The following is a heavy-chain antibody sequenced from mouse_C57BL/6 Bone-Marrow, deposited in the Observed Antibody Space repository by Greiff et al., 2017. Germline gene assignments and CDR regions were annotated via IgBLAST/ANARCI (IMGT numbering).Heavy chain of an antibody. CDR3: GPYDGSSFCWYFDV. D-gene: IGHD1-1*01. CDR2: IYPRSGNT. Sequence: VQLQQSGAELARPGASVKLSCKASGYTFTSYGISWVKQRTGQGLEWIGEIYPRSGNTYYNEKFKGKATLTADKSSSTAYMELRSLTSEDSAVFYCGPYDGSSFCWYFDVWGTGTTVTVSS. CDR1: GYTFTSYG. V-gene: IGHV1-81*01. J-gene: IGHJ1*03.